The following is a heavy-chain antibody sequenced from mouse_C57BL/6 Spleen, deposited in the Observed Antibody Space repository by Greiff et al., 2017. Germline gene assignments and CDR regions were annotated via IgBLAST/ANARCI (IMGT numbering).Heavy chain of an antibody. CDR2: ISSGSSTI. D-gene: IGHD1-2*01. J-gene: IGHJ2*01. CDR1: GFTFSDYG. Sequence: EVMLVESGGGLVKPGGSLKLSCAASGFTFSDYGMHWVRQAPEKGLEWVAYISSGSSTIYSADQVKGRFTISRDNAKITRFLQMTSLRSEDTDMYYCARFYDYYGYDFDYWGRGTTLTVSS. V-gene: IGHV5-17*01. CDR3: ARFYDYYGYDFDY.